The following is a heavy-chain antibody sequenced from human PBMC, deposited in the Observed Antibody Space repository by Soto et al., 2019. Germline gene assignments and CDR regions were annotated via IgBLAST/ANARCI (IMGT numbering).Heavy chain of an antibody. Sequence: GGSLRLSCAASGFTFSNAWMSWVRQAPGKGLEWVGRIKSKTDGGTTDYAAPVKGRFTISRDDSKNTLYLQMNSLKTEDTAVYYCTTDLSYYDYIWGSYRLEYWGQGTLVTVSS. D-gene: IGHD3-16*02. V-gene: IGHV3-15*01. CDR1: GFTFSNAW. J-gene: IGHJ4*02. CDR2: IKSKTDGGTT. CDR3: TTDLSYYDYIWGSYRLEY.